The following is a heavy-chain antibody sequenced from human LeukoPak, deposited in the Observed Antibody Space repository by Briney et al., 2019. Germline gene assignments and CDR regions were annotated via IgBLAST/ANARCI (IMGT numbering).Heavy chain of an antibody. CDR3: ASSGYYDSSGYFYLPDY. Sequence: GGSLRLSCAASGFTFSSYWMSWVRQAPGKGLEWVANIKQDGSEKYYVDSVKGRFTISRDNAKNSLYLQMNSLRAEDTAVYYCASSGYYDSSGYFYLPDYWGQGTLVTVSS. V-gene: IGHV3-7*01. CDR2: IKQDGSEK. J-gene: IGHJ4*02. D-gene: IGHD3-22*01. CDR1: GFTFSSYW.